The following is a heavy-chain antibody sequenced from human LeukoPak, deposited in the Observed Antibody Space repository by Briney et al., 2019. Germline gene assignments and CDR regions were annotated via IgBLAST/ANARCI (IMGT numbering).Heavy chain of an antibody. D-gene: IGHD2-2*01. CDR2: ISAYNGNT. V-gene: IGHV1-18*01. Sequence: ASVKVSCKASGYTFTSYGISWVRQAPGQGLEWMGWISAYNGNTNYAQKLQGRVTMTTDTSTSTAYMELRSLRSDDTAVYYCARHGRFRSSTSPFDYWGQGTLVTVSS. CDR1: GYTFTSYG. J-gene: IGHJ4*02. CDR3: ARHGRFRSSTSPFDY.